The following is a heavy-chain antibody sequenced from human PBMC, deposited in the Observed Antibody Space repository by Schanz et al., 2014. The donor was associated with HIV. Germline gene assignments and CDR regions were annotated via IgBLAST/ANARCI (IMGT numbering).Heavy chain of an antibody. CDR1: GYTFSRYY. CDR2: INPNSGDT. J-gene: IGHJ4*02. D-gene: IGHD6-19*01. Sequence: QVELVQSGAEVKKPGASMNISCKASGYTFSRYYLIHWVRQAPGQGLEWMGWINPNSGDTDYAQKFQGRVTMTTDTSTSTAYMELRSLRSDDTAVYYCARTRGIAVAGFDYWGQGTLVTVSS. V-gene: IGHV1-2*02. CDR3: ARTRGIAVAGFDY.